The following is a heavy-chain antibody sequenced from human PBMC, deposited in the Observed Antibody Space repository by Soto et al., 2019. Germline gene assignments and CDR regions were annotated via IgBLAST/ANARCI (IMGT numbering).Heavy chain of an antibody. V-gene: IGHV5-51*01. CDR2: IYPGDSDT. CDR1: GYSFTSYW. Sequence: GESLKISCKGSGYSFTSYWIGWVRQMPGKGLEWMGIIYPGDSDTRYSPSFQGQVTISADKSISTAYLQWSSLKASDTAMYYCATTYYYHSSGYVDALDIWGQGTMVTVSS. D-gene: IGHD3-22*01. J-gene: IGHJ3*02. CDR3: ATTYYYHSSGYVDALDI.